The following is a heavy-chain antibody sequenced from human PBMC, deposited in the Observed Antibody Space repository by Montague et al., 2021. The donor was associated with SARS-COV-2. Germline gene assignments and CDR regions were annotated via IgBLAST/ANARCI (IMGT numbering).Heavy chain of an antibody. J-gene: IGHJ4*02. CDR2: ISHRGSA. Sequence: SETLSLTCAVYGGSFSAYKWTCFLQSPGKGLEWLGQISHRGSANYNPSLQSRVTISLDTAKKKFSLMLTSVNVADTAVNYCTRGAPGYWGQGTLVTVSS. V-gene: IGHV4-34*01. CDR1: GGSFSAYK. CDR3: TRGAPGY.